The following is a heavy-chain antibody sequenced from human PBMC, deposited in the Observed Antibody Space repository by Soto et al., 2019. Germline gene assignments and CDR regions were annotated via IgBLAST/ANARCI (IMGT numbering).Heavy chain of an antibody. CDR3: ARGSTAVAGTYYYYGMDV. CDR2: INPSGGST. Sequence: ASVKVSCKASGYTFTSYYMHWVRQAPGQGLEWMGIINPSGGSTSYAQKFQGRVTMTRDTSTSTVHMELSSLRSEDTAVYYCARGSTAVAGTYYYYGMDVWGQGTTVTVSS. D-gene: IGHD6-19*01. V-gene: IGHV1-46*01. CDR1: GYTFTSYY. J-gene: IGHJ6*02.